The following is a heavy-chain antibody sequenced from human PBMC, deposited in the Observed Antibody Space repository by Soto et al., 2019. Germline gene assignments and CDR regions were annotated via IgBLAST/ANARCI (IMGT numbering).Heavy chain of an antibody. Sequence: SAKVSSKASAGTFISYALSWLRQATGQGLEWMGGIIPIFGTANYAQKFQGRVTITADESTSTAYMELRSLTSEDTAVYYCARGGRVLRYFDWFPLSYCGMEVSGQGATVTVSS. J-gene: IGHJ6*02. CDR3: ARGGRVLRYFDWFPLSYCGMEV. CDR2: IIPIFGTA. V-gene: IGHV1-69*13. CDR1: AGTFISYA. D-gene: IGHD3-9*01.